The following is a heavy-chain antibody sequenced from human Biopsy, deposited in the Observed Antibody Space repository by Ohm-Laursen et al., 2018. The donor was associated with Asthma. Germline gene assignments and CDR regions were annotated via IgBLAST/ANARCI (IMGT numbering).Heavy chain of an antibody. J-gene: IGHJ4*02. CDR2: ISYDGSIT. CDR3: GIVVAANPFQGDC. V-gene: IGHV3-30*03. D-gene: IGHD2-15*01. Sequence: LTLTCAASGFSFSNFGMHWVRQAPGKGLEWVAVISYDGSITHYADSVKGRFTISRDNSKNTVYLDISSLRIEDTAVFYCGIVVAANPFQGDCWGQGTLVTVSS. CDR1: GFSFSNFG.